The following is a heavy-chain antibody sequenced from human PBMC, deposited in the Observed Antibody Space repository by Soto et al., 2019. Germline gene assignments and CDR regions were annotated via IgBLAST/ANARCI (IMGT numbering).Heavy chain of an antibody. D-gene: IGHD2-2*01. Sequence: QVQLVESGGGVVQPGRSLRLSCAASGFPFNTYGMHWIRQAPGKGLEWVAIVSYHGSDKYYADSLKGRFTISRDNSKNTVYLQMNSLSAEDTAMYYCAKGFGVVVPAGTKGVDVWGQGTTVTVSS. V-gene: IGHV3-30*18. J-gene: IGHJ6*02. CDR3: AKGFGVVVPAGTKGVDV. CDR2: VSYHGSDK. CDR1: GFPFNTYG.